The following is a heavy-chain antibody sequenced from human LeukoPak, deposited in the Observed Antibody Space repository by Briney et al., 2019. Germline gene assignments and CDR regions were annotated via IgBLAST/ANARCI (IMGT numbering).Heavy chain of an antibody. V-gene: IGHV3-43*02. Sequence: GGSLRLSCAASGFTFSSYGMHWVRQAPWKGLEWVSLISEDGDTYYGDSVKGRFTVSRDNSKNSLYLQMNSLRTEDTGLYYCARVRTAMEIGAYWGQGTLVTVSS. J-gene: IGHJ4*02. CDR1: GFTFSSYG. CDR3: ARVRTAMEIGAY. D-gene: IGHD5-18*01. CDR2: ISEDGDT.